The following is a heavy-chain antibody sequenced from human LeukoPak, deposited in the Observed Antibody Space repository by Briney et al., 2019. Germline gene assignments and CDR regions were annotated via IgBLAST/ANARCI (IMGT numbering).Heavy chain of an antibody. J-gene: IGHJ2*01. CDR3: ARDRHYYGSGSQFYWYFDL. V-gene: IGHV3-48*01. Sequence: GGSLRLSCAASGFTLSSYAMSWVRQAPGKGLEWVSYISSSSSTIYYADSVKGRFTISRDNSKNTLYLQMNSLRAEDTAVYYCARDRHYYGSGSQFYWYFDLWGRGTLVTVSS. CDR1: GFTLSSYA. CDR2: ISSSSSTI. D-gene: IGHD3-10*01.